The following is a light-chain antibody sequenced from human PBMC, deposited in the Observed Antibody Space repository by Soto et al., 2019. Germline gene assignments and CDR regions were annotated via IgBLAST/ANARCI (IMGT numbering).Light chain of an antibody. J-gene: IGLJ2*01. CDR3: SSYAGSNSPVV. V-gene: IGLV2-8*01. CDR1: SSDVGGYNF. Sequence: QSALTQPPSASGSPGQSVTISCTGTSSDVGGYNFVSWYQQHPGKAPKLMIYEVSNRPSGVPDRFSGSKSGNTASLTVSGLQADDEADYYCSSYAGSNSPVVFGGGTQLTVL. CDR2: EVS.